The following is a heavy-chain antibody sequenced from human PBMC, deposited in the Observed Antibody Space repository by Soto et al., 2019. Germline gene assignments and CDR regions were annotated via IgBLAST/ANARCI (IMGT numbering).Heavy chain of an antibody. Sequence: QVQLVQSGAEVKKPGSSVKVSCKASGGTFSSYAISWVQQAPGQGLEWMGGIIPIFGTANYAQKFQGRVTITADKSTSTAYMELSSLRSEDTAVYYCARPYSYYYGSGSYSGDYYYGMDVWGQGTTVTVSS. CDR3: ARPYSYYYGSGSYSGDYYYGMDV. J-gene: IGHJ6*02. V-gene: IGHV1-69*06. D-gene: IGHD3-10*01. CDR1: GGTFSSYA. CDR2: IIPIFGTA.